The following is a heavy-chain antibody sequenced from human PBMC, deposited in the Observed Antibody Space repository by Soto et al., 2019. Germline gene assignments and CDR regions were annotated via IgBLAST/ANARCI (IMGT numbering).Heavy chain of an antibody. CDR3: AREEWWVDTAYAFDI. CDR1: GGSISSGGYY. Sequence: QVQLQESGPGLVKPSQTLSLTCTVSGGSISSGGYYWSWIRQHPGKGLEWIGYIYYSGSTYYNPSLKSRVTISVDTSKNQFSLKLSSVTAADTSVYYCAREEWWVDTAYAFDIWGQGTMVTVSS. V-gene: IGHV4-31*03. J-gene: IGHJ3*02. CDR2: IYYSGST. D-gene: IGHD5-18*01.